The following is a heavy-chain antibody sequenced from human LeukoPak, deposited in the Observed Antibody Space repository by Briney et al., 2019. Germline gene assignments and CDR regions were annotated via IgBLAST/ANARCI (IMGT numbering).Heavy chain of an antibody. D-gene: IGHD1-1*01. CDR1: GFTFSSYS. Sequence: GGSLRLSCAASGFTFSSYSMNWVRQAPGKGLEWVSSISSSSSYIYYVDSVKGRFTISRDNAKNSLYLQMNSLRAEDTAVYYCARDRFWNDDHFDYWGQGTLVTVSS. J-gene: IGHJ4*02. CDR3: ARDRFWNDDHFDY. CDR2: ISSSSSYI. V-gene: IGHV3-21*01.